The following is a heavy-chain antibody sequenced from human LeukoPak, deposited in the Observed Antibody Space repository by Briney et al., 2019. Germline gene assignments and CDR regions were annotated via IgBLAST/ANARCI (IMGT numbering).Heavy chain of an antibody. D-gene: IGHD3-3*01. J-gene: IGHJ6*03. CDR3: ARVPRYYDFSYMDV. CDR1: GFTFSSYG. Sequence: ERSLRLSCAASGFTFSSYGMHWVRQAPGKGLEWVAVISYDGSNKYYADSVKGRFTISRDNSKNTLYLQMNSLRAEDTAVYYCARVPRYYDFSYMDVWGKGTTVTVSS. V-gene: IGHV3-30*03. CDR2: ISYDGSNK.